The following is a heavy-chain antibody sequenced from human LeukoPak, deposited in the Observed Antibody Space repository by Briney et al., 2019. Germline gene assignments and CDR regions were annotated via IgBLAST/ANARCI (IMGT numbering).Heavy chain of an antibody. CDR3: AKDIWGGGYYDSGSYYGIDY. CDR1: GFTFSSYG. V-gene: IGHV3-30*02. CDR2: IRYDGNIK. D-gene: IGHD3-10*01. J-gene: IGHJ4*02. Sequence: GGSLRLSCAASGFTFSSYGMHWIRQAPGKGLEWVAFIRYDGNIKYYADSVKGRFTISRDNSKNSLHLQMNSLRPEDSALYYCAKDIWGGGYYDSGSYYGIDYWGQGTLVTVSS.